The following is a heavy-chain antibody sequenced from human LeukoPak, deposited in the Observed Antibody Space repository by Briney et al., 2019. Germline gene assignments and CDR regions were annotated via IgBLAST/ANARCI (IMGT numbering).Heavy chain of an antibody. Sequence: SETLSLTCTVSGGSISSYYWSWIRQPPGKGLEWIGYIYYSGSTNYNPSLKSRVTISVDTSKNQFSLKLSSVTAADTAVYYCARARMATIRGYYFDYWGQGTLVAVSS. CDR3: ARARMATIRGYYFDY. CDR1: GGSISSYY. J-gene: IGHJ4*02. CDR2: IYYSGST. D-gene: IGHD5-24*01. V-gene: IGHV4-59*01.